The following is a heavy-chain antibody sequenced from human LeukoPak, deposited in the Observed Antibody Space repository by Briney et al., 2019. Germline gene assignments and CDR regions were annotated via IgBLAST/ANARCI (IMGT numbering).Heavy chain of an antibody. CDR1: GGSISSYY. J-gene: IGHJ4*02. Sequence: SETLSLTCTVSGGSISSYYWSWIRQPPGKGLEWIGYIYYSGSTNYNPSLKSRVTISVDTSKNQFSLKLSSVTAADTAVYYCASASLATIENYFDYWGQGTLVTVSS. D-gene: IGHD5-24*01. CDR3: ASASLATIENYFDY. CDR2: IYYSGST. V-gene: IGHV4-59*01.